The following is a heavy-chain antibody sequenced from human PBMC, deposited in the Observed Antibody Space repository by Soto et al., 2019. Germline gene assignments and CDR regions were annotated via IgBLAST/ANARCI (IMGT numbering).Heavy chain of an antibody. CDR1: GFTFSTYA. Sequence: GGSLRLSCAASGFTFSTYAMTWVRQAPGKGLEWVSAISGSGGSTYYADSVKGRFTISRDNSKNTLYLQMNRLRAEDTAVYYCAKNDVDIVVVPAAMSYYYYGMDVWGHGTTVTVSS. V-gene: IGHV3-23*01. D-gene: IGHD2-2*01. CDR3: AKNDVDIVVVPAAMSYYYYGMDV. J-gene: IGHJ6*02. CDR2: ISGSGGST.